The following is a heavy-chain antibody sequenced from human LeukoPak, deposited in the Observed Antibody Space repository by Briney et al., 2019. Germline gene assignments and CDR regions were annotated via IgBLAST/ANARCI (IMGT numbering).Heavy chain of an antibody. J-gene: IGHJ5*02. Sequence: PGRSLRLSCAASGFAFSTCSMTWVRQAPGKGLEWVSSMSGSGASIYYADSVKGRFTVSRDNSKNTLYLQMNSLRAEDTAVYYCARGDRGGHNSDNWFDPWGQGTLVTVSS. CDR1: GFAFSTCS. D-gene: IGHD5-24*01. CDR3: ARGDRGGHNSDNWFDP. CDR2: MSGSGASI. V-gene: IGHV3-23*01.